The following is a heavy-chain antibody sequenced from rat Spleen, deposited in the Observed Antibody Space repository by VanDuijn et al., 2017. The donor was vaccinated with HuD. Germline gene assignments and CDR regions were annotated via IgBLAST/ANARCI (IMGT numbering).Heavy chain of an antibody. CDR2: ISHDGSRT. Sequence: EVQLVESGGGLVQPGRSLKLSCAASGFTFSNYGMAWVRQAPTKGLEWVTTISHDGSRTYYRDSVKGRFTISRDNAKSTLYLQMDSLRSEDTATYYCTNYFDYWGQGVMVTVSS. J-gene: IGHJ2*01. CDR1: GFTFSNYG. CDR3: TNYFDY. V-gene: IGHV5-29*01.